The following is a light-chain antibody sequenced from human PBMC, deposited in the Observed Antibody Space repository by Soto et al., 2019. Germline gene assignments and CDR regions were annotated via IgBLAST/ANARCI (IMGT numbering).Light chain of an antibody. CDR1: SSNIGAGYD. J-gene: IGLJ1*01. Sequence: QSVLTQPPSLSVAPGQRVTISCTGSSSNIGAGYDVHWYQQLPGTAPKLLIYGNSNRPSGVPDRFSGSESGTSASLAITGLQAEDEADYYCQSYDSSLSVVFGTGTKVTV. CDR2: GNS. CDR3: QSYDSSLSVV. V-gene: IGLV1-40*01.